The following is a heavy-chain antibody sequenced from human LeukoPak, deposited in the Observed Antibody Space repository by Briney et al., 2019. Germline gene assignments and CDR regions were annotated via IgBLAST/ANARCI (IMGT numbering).Heavy chain of an antibody. CDR1: GFTVSSNY. V-gene: IGHV3-53*01. CDR3: ARDPVAVAGTIQLP. D-gene: IGHD6-19*01. Sequence: GGSLRLSCAASGFTVSSNYMSWARQAPGKGLEWVSVIYSGGSTYYADSVKGRFTISRDNSKNTLYLQMNSLRAEDTAVYYCARDPVAVAGTIQLPWGQGTLVTVSS. J-gene: IGHJ5*02. CDR2: IYSGGST.